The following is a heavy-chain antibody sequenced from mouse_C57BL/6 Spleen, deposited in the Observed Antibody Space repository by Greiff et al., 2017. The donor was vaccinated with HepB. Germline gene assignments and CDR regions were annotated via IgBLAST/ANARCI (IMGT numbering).Heavy chain of an antibody. Sequence: EVQLVESGGGLVKPGGSLKLSCAASGFTFSSYAMSWVRQTPEKRLEWVATISDGGSYTYYPDNVKGRFTISRDNAKNNLYLQMSHLKSEDTAMYYCARDGNYEGGYAMDYWGQGTSVTVSS. CDR2: ISDGGSYT. V-gene: IGHV5-4*01. CDR3: ARDGNYEGGYAMDY. D-gene: IGHD2-1*01. J-gene: IGHJ4*01. CDR1: GFTFSSYA.